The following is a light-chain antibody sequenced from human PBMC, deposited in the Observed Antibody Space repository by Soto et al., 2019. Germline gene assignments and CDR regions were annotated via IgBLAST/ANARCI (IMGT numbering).Light chain of an antibody. J-gene: IGKJ1*01. Sequence: EIVMTQSPATLSVSPGERATLSCRASQSVSNSLAWYQQKPGQAPRLLIYGASTRATGIPARFSGSGSGTGFTLTISSLQSEDFAVYYCQQYNNWPPWTFGQGTKVEIK. CDR2: GAS. CDR1: QSVSNS. V-gene: IGKV3-15*01. CDR3: QQYNNWPPWT.